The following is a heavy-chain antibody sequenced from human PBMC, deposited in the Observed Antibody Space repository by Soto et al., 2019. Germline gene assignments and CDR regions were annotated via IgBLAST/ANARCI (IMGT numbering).Heavy chain of an antibody. Sequence: EVQLVESGGGLVKPGGSLRLSCAASGFTFSSYSMNWVRQAPGKGLEWVSSISSSSSYIYYADSVKGRFTISRDNAKNSLYLQMNSLRAEDTAVYYCARYGADILPGYYYYYGMDVWGQGTTVTVSS. D-gene: IGHD3-9*01. J-gene: IGHJ6*02. CDR1: GFTFSSYS. V-gene: IGHV3-21*01. CDR2: ISSSSSYI. CDR3: ARYGADILPGYYYYYGMDV.